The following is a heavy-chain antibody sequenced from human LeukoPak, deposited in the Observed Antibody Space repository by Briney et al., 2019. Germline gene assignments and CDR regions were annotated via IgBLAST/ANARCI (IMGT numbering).Heavy chain of an antibody. D-gene: IGHD3-22*01. CDR1: GFTFGDYA. CDR2: IRSKAYGGTT. CDR3: TREGSITMIESKYYFDY. Sequence: GGSLRLSCTASGFTFGDYAMSWFRQAPGKGLEWVGFIRSKAYGGTTEYAASVKGRFTISRDDSKSIAYLQMNSLKTEDTAVYYCTREGSITMIESKYYFDYWGQGTLVTVSS. J-gene: IGHJ4*02. V-gene: IGHV3-49*03.